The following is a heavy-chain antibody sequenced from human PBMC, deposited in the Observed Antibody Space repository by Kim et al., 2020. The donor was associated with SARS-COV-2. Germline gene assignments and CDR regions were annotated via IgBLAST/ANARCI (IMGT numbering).Heavy chain of an antibody. D-gene: IGHD3-3*01. CDR1: GGSFSGYY. J-gene: IGHJ3*02. CDR2: INHSGST. CDR3: ARLGYFWSGYQDLLRSAASNAFDI. Sequence: SETLSLTCAVYGGSFSGYYWSWIRQPPGKGLEWIGEINHSGSTNYNPSLKSRVTISVDTSKNQFSLKLSSVTAADTAVYYCARLGYFWSGYQDLLRSAASNAFDIWGQGTMVTVSS. V-gene: IGHV4-34*01.